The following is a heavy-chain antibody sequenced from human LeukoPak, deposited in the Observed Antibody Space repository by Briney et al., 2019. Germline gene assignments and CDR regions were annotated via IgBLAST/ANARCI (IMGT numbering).Heavy chain of an antibody. D-gene: IGHD6-19*01. CDR3: AKGIYSSGWSYFDY. CDR2: LSGSGITT. Sequence: QSGGSLRLSRAASGFTFSNSAMSWVRQAPGKGLEWVSTLSGSGITTYYADSVKGRFTISRDNSKNTLYLQMNTLRAEDSALYYCAKGIYSSGWSYFDYWGHGTLVTVSS. V-gene: IGHV3-23*01. CDR1: GFTFSNSA. J-gene: IGHJ4*01.